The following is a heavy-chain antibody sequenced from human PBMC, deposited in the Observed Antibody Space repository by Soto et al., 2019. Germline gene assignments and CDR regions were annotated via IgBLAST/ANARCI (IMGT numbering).Heavy chain of an antibody. V-gene: IGHV3-30*18. D-gene: IGHD6-19*01. J-gene: IGHJ3*02. Sequence: LSYAASAFTFRIYAMDWVRQAPGKGLEWVAVISYDGSNKYYADSVKGRFTISRDNSKNTLYLQMNSLRAEDTAVYYCANSVSSGWDDAFDIWGQGKMVNAS. CDR1: AFTFRIYA. CDR3: ANSVSSGWDDAFDI. CDR2: ISYDGSNK.